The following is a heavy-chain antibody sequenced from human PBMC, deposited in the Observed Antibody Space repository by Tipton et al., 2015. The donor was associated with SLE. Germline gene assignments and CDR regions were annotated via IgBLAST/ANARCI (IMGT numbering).Heavy chain of an antibody. Sequence: SLRLSCAASGFTFDDYGMSWVRQAPGKGLEWVSSISSSSSYIYYADSVKGRFTISRDNAKNSLYLQMNSLRAEDTAVYYCARGKGYFDYWGQGTLVTVSS. CDR3: ARGKGYFDY. J-gene: IGHJ4*02. V-gene: IGHV3-21*03. CDR1: GFTFDDYG. CDR2: ISSSSSYI.